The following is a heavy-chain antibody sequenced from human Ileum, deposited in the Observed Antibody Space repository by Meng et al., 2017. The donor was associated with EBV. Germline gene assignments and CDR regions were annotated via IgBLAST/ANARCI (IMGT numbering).Heavy chain of an antibody. CDR3: ARTGVGLAFDY. D-gene: IGHD2-8*01. J-gene: IGHJ4*02. V-gene: IGHV4-4*02. CDR1: GDHMPNNNW. Sequence: DSGPGLVMSSGSLSVTGGVPGDHMPNNNWWTWARQPPGKGLEWIGEIYHSGSTNYNPSLQSRATISVDMSKKQFSLKLRSVTAADTAVYYCARTGVGLAFDYWGLGTLVTVSS. CDR2: IYHSGST.